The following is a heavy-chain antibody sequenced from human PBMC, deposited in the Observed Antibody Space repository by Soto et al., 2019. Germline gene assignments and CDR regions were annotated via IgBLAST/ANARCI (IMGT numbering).Heavy chain of an antibody. D-gene: IGHD3-3*01. Sequence: SETLSLTCAVYGGSFSGYYWSWIRQPPGKGLEWIGEVNHSGSTNYNPSLKSQVTISVDTSKNQFSLKLSSVTAADTAVYYCARGRIRFLEWTAPGGWFDPWGQGTLVTVSS. CDR3: ARGRIRFLEWTAPGGWFDP. CDR1: GGSFSGYY. V-gene: IGHV4-34*01. CDR2: VNHSGST. J-gene: IGHJ5*02.